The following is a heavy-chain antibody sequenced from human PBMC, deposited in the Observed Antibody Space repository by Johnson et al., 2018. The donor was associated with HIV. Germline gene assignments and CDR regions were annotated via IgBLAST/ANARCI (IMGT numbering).Heavy chain of an antibody. J-gene: IGHJ3*02. CDR2: INWNGGST. CDR1: GFTFDDYA. D-gene: IGHD4-17*01. V-gene: IGHV3-20*04. Sequence: VQLVESGGGVVQPGRPLRLSCAASGFTFDDYAMHWVRQAPGKGLEWVSGINWNGGSTGYADSVKGRFTISRDYAKNSLYLRMNSLRAEDTALYYCAREREDYGDNHDAFDIWGQGTMVTVSS. CDR3: AREREDYGDNHDAFDI.